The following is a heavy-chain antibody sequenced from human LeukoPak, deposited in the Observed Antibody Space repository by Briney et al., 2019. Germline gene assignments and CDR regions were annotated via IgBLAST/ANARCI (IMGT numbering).Heavy chain of an antibody. CDR2: ISGSGGST. J-gene: IGHJ4*02. D-gene: IGHD6-19*01. CDR1: RYTFSSYA. V-gene: IGHV3-23*01. CDR3: AREGWGSDPQNYFDY. Sequence: GGSLRLFCAASRYTFSSYAMSGVRQAPGKGLEWVSAISGSGGSTYYADSVKGRFTISRDNSKNTLYLQMNSLRAEDTAVYYCAREGWGSDPQNYFDYWGQGTLVTVSS.